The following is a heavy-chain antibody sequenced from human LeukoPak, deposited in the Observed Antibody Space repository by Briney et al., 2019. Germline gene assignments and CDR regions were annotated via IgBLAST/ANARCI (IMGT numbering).Heavy chain of an antibody. CDR3: ARDELPGKNYFDY. J-gene: IGHJ4*02. CDR1: GYTFTRYD. V-gene: IGHV1-8*01. Sequence: ASVKVSCKASGYTFTRYDINWVRQATGQGLEWMGWMNPNSGNTGYAQKFQGRVTMTRNTSISTAYMELSSLRSDDTAVYYCARDELPGKNYFDYWGQGTLVTVSS. CDR2: MNPNSGNT. D-gene: IGHD1-26*01.